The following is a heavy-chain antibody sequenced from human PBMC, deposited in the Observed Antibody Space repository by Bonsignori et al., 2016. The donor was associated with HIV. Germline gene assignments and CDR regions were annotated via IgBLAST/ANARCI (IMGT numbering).Heavy chain of an antibody. CDR3: GRNYHMDV. CDR2: IDWSSTTV. Sequence: EVQLVESGGGLVQPAGSLRLSCVASGFTFSSYSMNWVRQVPGKGLEWIAYIDWSSTTVHYADSVKGRFTISRDNARNSLYLQMSSLRVEDTAVYYCGRNYHMDVWGNGT. V-gene: IGHV3-48*01. J-gene: IGHJ6*03. CDR1: GFTFSSYS.